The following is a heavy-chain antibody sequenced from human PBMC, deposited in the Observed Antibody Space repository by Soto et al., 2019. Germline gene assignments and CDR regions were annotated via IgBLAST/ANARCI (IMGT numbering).Heavy chain of an antibody. CDR2: IIPIFGTA. D-gene: IGHD2-2*01. V-gene: IGHV1-69*13. CDR3: ARWDIVVVPAAPYYYYYGMDV. CDR1: GGTFSSYA. J-gene: IGHJ6*02. Sequence: SVKVSCKASGGTFSSYAISWVRQAPGQGLEWMGGIIPIFGTANYAQKFQGRVTITADESTSTAYMELSSLRSEDTAVYYCARWDIVVVPAAPYYYYYGMDVWGQGTTVTVSS.